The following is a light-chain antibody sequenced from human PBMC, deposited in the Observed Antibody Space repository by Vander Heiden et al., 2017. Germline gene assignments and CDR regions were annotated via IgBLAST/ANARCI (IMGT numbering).Light chain of an antibody. CDR3: QVWDSSSDHVV. Sequence: SYVLTQPPSGSVAPGQTARITCGGNNSARKSVHWYQRKPGQAPVLVVYDDSDRPSGIPERFSGSNSGNTATLTISRVEAGDEADYYCQVWDSSSDHVVFGGGTKLTVL. CDR2: DDS. J-gene: IGLJ2*01. CDR1: NSARKS. V-gene: IGLV3-21*02.